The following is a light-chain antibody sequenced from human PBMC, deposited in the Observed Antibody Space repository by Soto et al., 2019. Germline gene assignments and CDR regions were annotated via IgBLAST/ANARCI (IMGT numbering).Light chain of an antibody. CDR1: QNIKTN. J-gene: IGKJ1*01. V-gene: IGKV3-15*01. Sequence: VLTPPPATLSVSQVERATLSCRASQNIKTNLAWYQHKPGQAPRLLIYGAFTGATGVPARFSGSGSGTEFTLTISILQSEDFAPYYCQQYNSWPRTFGQGTKVDIK. CDR2: GAF. CDR3: QQYNSWPRT.